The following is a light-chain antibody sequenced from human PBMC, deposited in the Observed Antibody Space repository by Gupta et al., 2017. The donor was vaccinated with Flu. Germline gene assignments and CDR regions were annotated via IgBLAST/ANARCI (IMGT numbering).Light chain of an antibody. CDR3: QSYDSSNLYV. V-gene: IGLV6-57*01. CDR2: EDN. CDR1: SGSIASNY. J-gene: IGLJ1*01. Sequence: NFMLTQLHSVSESPGKPVTISCTRSSGSIASNYVQWYQQRPGSSPTTVIYEDNQRPSGVPDRFSGSIDSSSNSASLTISGLKTEDEADYYCQSYDSSNLYVFGTGTKVTVL.